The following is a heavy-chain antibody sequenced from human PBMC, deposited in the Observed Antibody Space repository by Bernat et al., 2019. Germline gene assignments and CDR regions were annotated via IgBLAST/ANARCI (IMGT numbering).Heavy chain of an antibody. J-gene: IGHJ6*03. CDR1: GFTFSSYS. D-gene: IGHD5-12*01. CDR3: ANLSPIYIVATSRYYMDV. CDR2: ISSSSSYI. Sequence: EVQLVESGGGLVKPGGSLRLSCAASGFTFSSYSMNWVRQAPGKGLEWVSSISSSSSYIYYADSVKGRFTISRDNAKNSLYLQMNSLRDEDTAVYYCANLSPIYIVATSRYYMDVWGKGTTVTVSS. V-gene: IGHV3-21*01.